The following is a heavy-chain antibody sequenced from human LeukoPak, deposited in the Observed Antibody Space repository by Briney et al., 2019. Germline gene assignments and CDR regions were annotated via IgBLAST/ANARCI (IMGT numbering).Heavy chain of an antibody. CDR3: ARETYYYDSSGNSVSDY. Sequence: GGSLRLSCAASGFTFSSYSMNWVRQAPGKGLEWVSSISSSSSYIYYADSVKGRFTISRDNAKNSLYLQMNSLRAEDTAVYYCARETYYYDSSGNSVSDYWGQGTLVTVSS. CDR1: GFTFSSYS. V-gene: IGHV3-21*01. J-gene: IGHJ4*02. D-gene: IGHD3-22*01. CDR2: ISSSSSYI.